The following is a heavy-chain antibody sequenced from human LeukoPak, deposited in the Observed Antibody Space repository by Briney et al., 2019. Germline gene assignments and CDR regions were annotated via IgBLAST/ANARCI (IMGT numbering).Heavy chain of an antibody. CDR1: GYTFTAYY. D-gene: IGHD1-26*01. CDR2: IYPNSGGT. Sequence: ASVNVSCKASGYTFTAYYMHWVRQAPGQGLEWMGWIYPNSGGTNYAQNFQGRVTMTRDTSISTAYMELSSLTSDDTAVYYCARFSGSSNFDYWGQGTLVTVSS. V-gene: IGHV1-2*02. J-gene: IGHJ4*02. CDR3: ARFSGSSNFDY.